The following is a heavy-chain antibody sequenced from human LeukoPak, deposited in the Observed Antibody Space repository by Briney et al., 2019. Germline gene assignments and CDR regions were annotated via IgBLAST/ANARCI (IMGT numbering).Heavy chain of an antibody. CDR1: GGSISGTSYY. Sequence: PSETLSLTCTVSGGSISGTSYYWNWIRQPAGKGLEWIGRIHTSGSTNYNPSLKSRVTISVDKSKNQFSMKLSSVTAADTAVYYCARGGTVTTRAFDYWGQGTLVTVSS. CDR2: IHTSGST. D-gene: IGHD4-17*01. CDR3: ARGGTVTTRAFDY. V-gene: IGHV4-61*02. J-gene: IGHJ4*02.